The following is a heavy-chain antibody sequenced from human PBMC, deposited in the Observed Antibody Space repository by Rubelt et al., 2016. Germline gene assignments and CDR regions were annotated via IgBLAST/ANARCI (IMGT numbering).Heavy chain of an antibody. D-gene: IGHD1-14*01. CDR2: IKQGGSEK. CDR3: ARENRNRGGMDV. Sequence: EVQLVESGGGLVQPGASLRLSCAASGFTFGSHWMSWVRQAPGKGLEWVANIKQGGSEKYYVDSVRGRFTISRDDAENSLYLQINSLGAEDTAVYYCARENRNRGGMDVWGQGTTVTVSS. V-gene: IGHV3-7*01. CDR1: GFTFGSHW. J-gene: IGHJ6*02.